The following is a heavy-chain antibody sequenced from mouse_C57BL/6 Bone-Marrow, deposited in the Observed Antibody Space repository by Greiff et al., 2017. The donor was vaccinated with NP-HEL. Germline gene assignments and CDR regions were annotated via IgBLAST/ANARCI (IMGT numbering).Heavy chain of an antibody. D-gene: IGHD1-1*01. V-gene: IGHV1-7*01. Sequence: VQLQQSGAELAKPGASVKLSCKASGYTFTSYWMHWVKQRPGQGLEWIGYINPSSGYTKYNQKFKDKATLTADTSSSTAYMQLSSLTYEDSAVYYCARGIYYYGSSFFDYWGQGTTLTVSS. J-gene: IGHJ2*01. CDR3: ARGIYYYGSSFFDY. CDR2: INPSSGYT. CDR1: GYTFTSYW.